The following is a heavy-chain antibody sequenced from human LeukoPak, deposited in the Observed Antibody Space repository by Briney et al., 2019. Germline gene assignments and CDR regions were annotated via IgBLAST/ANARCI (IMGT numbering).Heavy chain of an antibody. J-gene: IGHJ3*02. Sequence: SVKVSCKASGGTFSSYAISWVRQAPGQGLEWMGGIIPIFGTANYAQKFQGRVTIATDESTSTAYMELSSLRSEDTAVYYCARGYCSSTSCYRPHAFDIWGQGTMVTVSS. CDR3: ARGYCSSTSCYRPHAFDI. V-gene: IGHV1-69*05. CDR1: GGTFSSYA. CDR2: IIPIFGTA. D-gene: IGHD2-2*01.